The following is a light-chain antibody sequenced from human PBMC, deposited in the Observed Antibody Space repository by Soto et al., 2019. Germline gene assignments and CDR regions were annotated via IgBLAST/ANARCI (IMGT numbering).Light chain of an antibody. Sequence: DIQMTRSPSSLSTSVGERVTITCQASQDISNSLNWYQQKPGKAPNLLIYEASKLQTGVPSRFSGGGSGTHFTFTISNLQPEDIATYYCQHYDNLPRYTFGLGTKLEIK. V-gene: IGKV1-33*01. J-gene: IGKJ2*01. CDR1: QDISNS. CDR3: QHYDNLPRYT. CDR2: EAS.